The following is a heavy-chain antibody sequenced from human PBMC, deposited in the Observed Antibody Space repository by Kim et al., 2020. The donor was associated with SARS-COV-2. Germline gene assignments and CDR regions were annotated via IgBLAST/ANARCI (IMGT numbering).Heavy chain of an antibody. Sequence: SETLSLTCAAYGGSFSGYYWSWIRQPPGKGLEWIGEINHSGSTNYNPSLKSRVTISVDTSKNQFSLKLSSVTAADTAVYYCARRKLVRSAFDIWGQGTMVTVSS. CDR3: ARRKLVRSAFDI. V-gene: IGHV4-34*01. CDR2: INHSGST. J-gene: IGHJ3*02. D-gene: IGHD6-13*01. CDR1: GGSFSGYY.